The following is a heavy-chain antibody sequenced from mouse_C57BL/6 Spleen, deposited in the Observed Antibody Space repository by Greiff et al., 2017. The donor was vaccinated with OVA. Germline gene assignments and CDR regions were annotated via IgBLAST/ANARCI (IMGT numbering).Heavy chain of an antibody. CDR3: ARHSSYLYYYAMDY. CDR2: ISGGGGNT. Sequence: EVQVVESGGGLVKPGGSLKLSCAASGFTFSSYTMSWVRQTPEKRLEWVATISGGGGNTYYPDSVKGRFTISRDNAKNTLYLQMSSLRSEDTALYYCARHSSYLYYYAMDYWGQGTSVTVSS. CDR1: GFTFSSYT. V-gene: IGHV5-9*01. D-gene: IGHD1-1*01. J-gene: IGHJ4*01.